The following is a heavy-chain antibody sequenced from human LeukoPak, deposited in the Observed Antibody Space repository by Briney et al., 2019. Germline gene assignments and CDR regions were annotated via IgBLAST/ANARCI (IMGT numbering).Heavy chain of an antibody. V-gene: IGHV4-34*01. J-gene: IGHJ3*02. CDR1: GGSFSGYY. D-gene: IGHD3-22*01. CDR3: ARSPYYYDSSGYSRAFDI. Sequence: SETLSLTCAVYGGSFSGYYWSWIRQPPGKGLEWIGEINHSGSTNSNPSLKSRVTISIDTSKNQFSLKLSSVTAADTAVYYCARSPYYYDSSGYSRAFDIWGQGTMVTVSS. CDR2: INHSGST.